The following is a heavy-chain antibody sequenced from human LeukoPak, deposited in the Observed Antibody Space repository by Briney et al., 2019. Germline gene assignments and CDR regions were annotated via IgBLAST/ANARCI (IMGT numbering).Heavy chain of an antibody. CDR3: AAMTSVTTGDY. V-gene: IGHV3-30*04. J-gene: IGHJ4*02. CDR2: ISYDGSNK. D-gene: IGHD4-11*01. CDR1: GFTFSSYA. Sequence: GGSLRLSCAASGFTFSSYAMDWVRQAPGKGLEWVTIISYDGSNKYYADYVKGRFTISRDNSKNTLYLQMNSLRAEDTAVYYCAAMTSVTTGDYWGQGTLVTVSS.